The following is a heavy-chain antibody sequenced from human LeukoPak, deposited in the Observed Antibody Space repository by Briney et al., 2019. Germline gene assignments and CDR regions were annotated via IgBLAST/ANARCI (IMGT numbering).Heavy chain of an antibody. Sequence: PSETLSLTCAVYGGSFSGYYWSWIRQPPGKGLEWIGEINHSGSTNYNPSLKSRVTISVDTSKNQFSLKLSSVTAADTAVYYCARSTAYYYGSGKGGMDVWGQGTTVTVSS. V-gene: IGHV4-34*01. J-gene: IGHJ6*02. CDR1: GGSFSGYY. D-gene: IGHD3-10*01. CDR3: ARSTAYYYGSGKGGMDV. CDR2: INHSGST.